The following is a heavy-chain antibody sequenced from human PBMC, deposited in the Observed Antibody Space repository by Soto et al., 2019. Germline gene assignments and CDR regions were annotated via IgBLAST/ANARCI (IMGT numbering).Heavy chain of an antibody. CDR2: IYHSGST. CDR1: GGSISGYF. CDR3: ARHTPAISISDH. Sequence: PSETLSLTCIVSGGSISGYFWSWIRQPPGKGLEWVGYIYHSGSTYYNPSLKSRVTISVDTSKNQFSLKLSSVTAADTAVYYCARHTPAISISDHWGQGTLVTVSS. D-gene: IGHD2-15*01. V-gene: IGHV4-59*04. J-gene: IGHJ4*02.